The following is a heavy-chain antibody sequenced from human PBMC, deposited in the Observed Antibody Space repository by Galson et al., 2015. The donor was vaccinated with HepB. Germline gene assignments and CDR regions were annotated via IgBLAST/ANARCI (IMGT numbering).Heavy chain of an antibody. J-gene: IGHJ3*02. D-gene: IGHD1-26*01. CDR3: ARDRVRSSNDAFDI. CDR2: IIPIFGTA. V-gene: IGHV1-69*13. CDR1: GGTFSSYA. Sequence: SVKVSCKASGGTFSSYAISWVRQAPGQGLEWMGGIIPIFGTANYAQKFQGRVTITADESTSTAYMELSSLRSEDTAVYYCARDRVRSSNDAFDIWGQGTMVTVSS.